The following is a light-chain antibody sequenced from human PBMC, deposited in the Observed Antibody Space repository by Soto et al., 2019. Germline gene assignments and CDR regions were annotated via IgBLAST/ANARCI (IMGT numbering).Light chain of an antibody. V-gene: IGKV3D-15*01. Sequence: EIVMTQSPATLSVSPGERATLSCRASQSVSSNLAWYQQKPGQAPRLLIYGASARSTGIPARFSGSGSGTEFTLTISSLQSEDFAVYYCQQDNNWPPRITFGPGTKVYI. CDR2: GAS. CDR3: QQDNNWPPRIT. J-gene: IGKJ3*01. CDR1: QSVSSN.